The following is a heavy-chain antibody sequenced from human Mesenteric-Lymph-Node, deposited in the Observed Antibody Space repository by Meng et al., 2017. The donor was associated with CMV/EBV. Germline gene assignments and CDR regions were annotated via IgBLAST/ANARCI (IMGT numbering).Heavy chain of an antibody. D-gene: IGHD3-10*01. Sequence: SLKISCAASGFTFGRYAMSWVRQAPGKGLEWVSGISWNSASIQYADSVKGRFTISRDNAKNSLYLQMNSLRGEDTALYYCAKTNGPMVRGVFDYWGQGTLVTVSS. CDR2: ISWNSASI. V-gene: IGHV3-9*01. CDR3: AKTNGPMVRGVFDY. J-gene: IGHJ4*01. CDR1: GFTFGRYA.